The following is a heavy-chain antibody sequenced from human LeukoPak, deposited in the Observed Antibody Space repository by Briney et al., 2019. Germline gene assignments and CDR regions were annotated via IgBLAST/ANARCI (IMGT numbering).Heavy chain of an antibody. Sequence: LETLSLTCTVSGASLSDANWWTWVGQPPGRGLEGIGEVFHGGSTNYHPSLNSRVIISVDTSKNQYSLQLSSVTAADTAVYYCVGVDTAMALFDYWGQGTLVTVSS. J-gene: IGHJ4*02. V-gene: IGHV4-4*02. CDR1: GASLSDANW. CDR3: VGVDTAMALFDY. CDR2: VFHGGST. D-gene: IGHD5-18*01.